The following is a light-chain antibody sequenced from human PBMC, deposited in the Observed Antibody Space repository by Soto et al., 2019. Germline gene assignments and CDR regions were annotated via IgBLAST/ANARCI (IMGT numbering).Light chain of an antibody. CDR1: QSISVF. J-gene: IGKJ1*01. Sequence: DIQMTQSPSSLSASVGDRVTITCRASQSISVFLNWYQQAPGKAPKLLIFAASKLQSGVPSRFSGSGSGTDFTRTIRSMQPEDFETYYCQQTYSVFGQGTKVEI. CDR3: QQTYSV. V-gene: IGKV1-39*01. CDR2: AAS.